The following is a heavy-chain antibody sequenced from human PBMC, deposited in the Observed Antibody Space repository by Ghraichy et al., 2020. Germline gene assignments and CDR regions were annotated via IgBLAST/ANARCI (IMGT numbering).Heavy chain of an antibody. J-gene: IGHJ3*02. Sequence: WGSLRLSCAASGFTFSDHYMDWVRQAPGKGLEWVGRTRNKANSYTTEYAASVKGRFTISRDDSKNSLYLQMNSLKTEDTAVYYCARVHQYDSSGNDAFDIWGQGTMVTVSS. CDR1: GFTFSDHY. CDR2: TRNKANSYTT. V-gene: IGHV3-72*01. D-gene: IGHD3-22*01. CDR3: ARVHQYDSSGNDAFDI.